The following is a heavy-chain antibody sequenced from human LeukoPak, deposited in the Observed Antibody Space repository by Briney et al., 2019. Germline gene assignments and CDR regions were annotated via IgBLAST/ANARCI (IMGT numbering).Heavy chain of an antibody. Sequence: EASVKVSCKASGYTFTGYYIHWVRQAPGQGLEWMGRIIPILGIANYAQKFQGRVTITADKSTSTAYMELSSLRSEDTAVYYCAREATPQGDYWGQGTLVTVSS. D-gene: IGHD5-12*01. CDR3: AREATPQGDY. J-gene: IGHJ4*02. CDR2: IIPILGIA. CDR1: GYTFTGYY. V-gene: IGHV1-69*04.